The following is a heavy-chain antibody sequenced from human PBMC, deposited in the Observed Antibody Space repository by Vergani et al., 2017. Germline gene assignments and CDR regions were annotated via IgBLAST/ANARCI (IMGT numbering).Heavy chain of an antibody. CDR1: ESSFISNE. CDR3: TRHVPCGDGACLHFDH. V-gene: IGHV5-51*04. J-gene: IGHJ4*02. D-gene: IGHD2-21*01. Sequence: EVMLVQSGAEVKKPGESLKISCKYSESSFISNEIAWVRQMSGKGLQWMGNINPIDSKIAYSPSFQGQAIMSLDKPITTAYLQWRSLKASDTAIYYCTRHVPCGDGACLHFDHWGQGTQVTVSS. CDR2: INPIDSKI.